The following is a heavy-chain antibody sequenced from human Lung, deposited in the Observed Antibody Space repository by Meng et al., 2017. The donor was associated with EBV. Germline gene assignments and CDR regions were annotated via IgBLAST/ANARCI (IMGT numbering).Heavy chain of an antibody. CDR2: TYYRSKWYN. CDR3: ASSRPLAGNWNYHY. D-gene: IGHD1-7*01. CDR1: GASVSSNCAA. V-gene: IGHV6-1*01. J-gene: IGHJ4*02. Sequence: LHNAGPGLVKPPQTLSLTCAFSGASVSSNCAAWNWFRQSPSRGLEWLGRTYYRSKWYNDYAVSVKSRITINPDTSKNQFSLQLNSVTPEDTAVYYCASSRPLAGNWNYHYWGQGTRVTGYS.